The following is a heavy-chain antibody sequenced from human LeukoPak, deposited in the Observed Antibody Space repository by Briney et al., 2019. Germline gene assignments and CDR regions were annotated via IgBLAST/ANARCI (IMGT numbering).Heavy chain of an antibody. J-gene: IGHJ4*02. CDR1: GFTFNRYA. V-gene: IGHV3-64D*06. Sequence: PGVSLRLSCSASGFTFNRYAMHWVRQDPGKGLEYVSAISSNGGSTYYADSVKGRFTISRDNSRNTLHLQMSSLRVEDTAVYYCVKDSSSGSYFDYWGQGTLVTVSS. D-gene: IGHD3-10*01. CDR3: VKDSSSGSYFDY. CDR2: ISSNGGST.